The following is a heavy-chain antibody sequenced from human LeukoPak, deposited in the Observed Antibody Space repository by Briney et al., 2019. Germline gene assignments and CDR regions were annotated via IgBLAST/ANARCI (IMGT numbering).Heavy chain of an antibody. D-gene: IGHD6-13*01. CDR1: GGSFSGYY. J-gene: IGHJ4*02. CDR3: AREGLSVAAH. V-gene: IGHV4-34*01. Sequence: PSETLSLTCAVYGGSFSGYYWSWIRQPPGKGLEWIGEINHSGSTNYNPSLKSRVTISVDTSKNQFSLKLSSVTAADTAVYYCAREGLSVAAHWGQGTLVTVSS. CDR2: INHSGST.